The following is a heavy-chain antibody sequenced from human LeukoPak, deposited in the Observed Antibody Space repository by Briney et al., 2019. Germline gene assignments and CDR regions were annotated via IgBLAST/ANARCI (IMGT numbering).Heavy chain of an antibody. CDR2: IRYDGSNK. CDR3: AKDFLIVVVPAANVPLDY. V-gene: IGHV3-30*02. D-gene: IGHD2-2*01. CDR1: GFTFSSYG. Sequence: SGGSLRLSCAASGFTFSSYGMHWVRQAPGKGLEWVAFIRYDGSNKYYADSVKGRFTISRDNSKNTLYLQMNSLRAEDTAVYYCAKDFLIVVVPAANVPLDYWGQGTLVTVSS. J-gene: IGHJ4*02.